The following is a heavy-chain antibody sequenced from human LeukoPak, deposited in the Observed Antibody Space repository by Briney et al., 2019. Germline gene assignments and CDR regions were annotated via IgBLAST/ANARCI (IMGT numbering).Heavy chain of an antibody. CDR1: GFTFSGYW. CDR3: ARVIDSGWQGELSD. Sequence: GGSLRLFCAASGFTFSGYWMHWVRQAPGKGLVWVSRINSDGSTTSYAVSVMGRFTISRDNAKNTLYLQMNSLRAEDTAVYYCARVIDSGWQGELSDWGQGTLVTVSS. CDR2: INSDGSTT. D-gene: IGHD6-19*01. J-gene: IGHJ4*02. V-gene: IGHV3-74*01.